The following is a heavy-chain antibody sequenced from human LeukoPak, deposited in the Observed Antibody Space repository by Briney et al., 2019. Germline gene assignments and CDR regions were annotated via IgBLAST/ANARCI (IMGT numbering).Heavy chain of an antibody. J-gene: IGHJ4*02. D-gene: IGHD1-26*01. CDR3: ARAHRPPPQYSGSYSVVDY. CDR1: GYIFTSYD. CDR2: MNPNSGNT. V-gene: IGHV1-8*03. Sequence: ASVKVSCKASGYIFTSYDINWVRQATGQGLEWMGWMNPNSGNTGYAQKFQSRVTITRNTSISTAYMELSSLRSEDTAVYYCARAHRPPPQYSGSYSVVDYWGQGTLVTVSS.